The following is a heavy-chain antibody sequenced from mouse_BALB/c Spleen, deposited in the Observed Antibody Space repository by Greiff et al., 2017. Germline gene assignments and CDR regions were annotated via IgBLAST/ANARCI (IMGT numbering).Heavy chain of an antibody. Sequence: EVQGVESGGGLVQPGGSRKLSCAASGFTFSSFGMHWVRQAPEKGLEWVAYISSGSSTIYYADTVKGRFTISRDNPKNTLFLQMTSLRSEDTAMYYCARGRQEYYFDYWGQGTTLTVSS. CDR2: ISSGSSTI. V-gene: IGHV5-17*02. J-gene: IGHJ2*01. CDR3: ARGRQEYYFDY. CDR1: GFTFSSFG. D-gene: IGHD3-2*01.